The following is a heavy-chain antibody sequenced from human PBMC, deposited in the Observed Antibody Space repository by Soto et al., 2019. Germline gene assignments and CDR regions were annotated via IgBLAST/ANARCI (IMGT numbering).Heavy chain of an antibody. Sequence: GESLKISCKGSGYSFTTYWIGWVRQMPGKGLEWMGIIYPGDSDTRYSPSFQGQVTISADKSIITAYLQWSSLKASDTAMYYCARLGIAVAGTYGMDVWGQGTTVTVSS. J-gene: IGHJ6*02. CDR2: IYPGDSDT. V-gene: IGHV5-51*01. CDR1: GYSFTTYW. D-gene: IGHD6-19*01. CDR3: ARLGIAVAGTYGMDV.